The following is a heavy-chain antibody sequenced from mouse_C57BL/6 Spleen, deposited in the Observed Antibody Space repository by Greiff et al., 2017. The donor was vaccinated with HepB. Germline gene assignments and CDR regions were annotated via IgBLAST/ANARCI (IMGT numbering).Heavy chain of an antibody. V-gene: IGHV14-2*01. CDR1: GFNIKDYY. CDR2: IDPEDGET. CDR3: ARTYYDYDGYYFDY. Sequence: VQLKESGAELVKPGASVKLSCTASGFNIKDYYMHWVKQRTEQGLEWIGRIDPEDGETKYAAKFQGKATITADTSSNTAYLQLSSLTSEDTAVYFCARTYYDYDGYYFDYWGQGTTLTVSS. J-gene: IGHJ2*01. D-gene: IGHD2-4*01.